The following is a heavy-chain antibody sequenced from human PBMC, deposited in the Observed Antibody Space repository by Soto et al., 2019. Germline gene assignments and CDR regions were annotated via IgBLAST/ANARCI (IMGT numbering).Heavy chain of an antibody. D-gene: IGHD3-10*01. V-gene: IGHV3-23*01. CDR3: AKDRGDGGNSAFYFDF. CDR2: ISATGGGT. J-gene: IGHJ4*02. Sequence: GGSLRLSCAASGFKFSNYAMSWVRQAPGKGLEWVSLISATGGGTYYADSVKGRFTISRDNSHNTLYLQVHSLTAEDTAVYYCAKDRGDGGNSAFYFDFWGQGDQVTVSS. CDR1: GFKFSNYA.